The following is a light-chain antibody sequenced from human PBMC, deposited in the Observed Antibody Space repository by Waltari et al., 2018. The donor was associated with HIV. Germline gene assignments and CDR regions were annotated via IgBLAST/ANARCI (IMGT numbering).Light chain of an antibody. V-gene: IGLV3-1*01. CDR3: QAWDTTTVV. Sequence: SYELTQSPSVSVSPGQTASITCSGDKLGATYACWYQQKPGQSPVLVIYEDSKRPSGIPERFSGSNSGNTATLTISGTQAMDEADYYCQAWDTTTVVFGGGTKLTVL. CDR2: EDS. J-gene: IGLJ2*01. CDR1: KLGATY.